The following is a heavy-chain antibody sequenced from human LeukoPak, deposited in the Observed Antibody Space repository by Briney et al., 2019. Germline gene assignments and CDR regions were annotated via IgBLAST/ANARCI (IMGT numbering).Heavy chain of an antibody. CDR3: ARAQGEWFGEIKGDWFDP. CDR1: GGSISSGGYY. D-gene: IGHD3-10*01. V-gene: IGHV4-31*03. J-gene: IGHJ5*02. Sequence: SSETLSLTCTVSGGSISSGGYYWSWIRQHPGKGLEWIGYIYYSGSTYYNPSLKSRVTISVDTSKNQFSLKLSSVTAADTAVYYCARAQGEWFGEIKGDWFDPWGQGTLVTVSS. CDR2: IYYSGST.